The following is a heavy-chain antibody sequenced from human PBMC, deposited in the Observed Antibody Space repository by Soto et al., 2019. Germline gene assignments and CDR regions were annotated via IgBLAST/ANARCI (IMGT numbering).Heavy chain of an antibody. J-gene: IGHJ4*02. Sequence: GGSLRLSCAASGFTFSSYWMSWVRQAPGKGLEWVANIKQDGSEKYYVDSVKGRFTISRDNAKNSLYLQMNSLRAEDTAVYYCARDRSSWYPRVPYYFDYWGQGTLVTVSS. CDR3: ARDRSSWYPRVPYYFDY. CDR1: GFTFSSYW. D-gene: IGHD6-13*01. V-gene: IGHV3-7*01. CDR2: IKQDGSEK.